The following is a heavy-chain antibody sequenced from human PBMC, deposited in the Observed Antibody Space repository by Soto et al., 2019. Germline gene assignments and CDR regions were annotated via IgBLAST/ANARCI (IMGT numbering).Heavy chain of an antibody. J-gene: IGHJ4*02. Sequence: SETLSLTCTVSCGSISSGGYYWSWIRQHPGKGLEWIGYIYYSGSTYYNPSLKSRVTISVDTSKNQFSLKLSSVTAADTAVYYCARAEYAMFDYWGQGTLVTVSS. CDR3: ARAEYAMFDY. V-gene: IGHV4-31*03. CDR2: IYYSGST. CDR1: CGSISSGGYY. D-gene: IGHD2-8*01.